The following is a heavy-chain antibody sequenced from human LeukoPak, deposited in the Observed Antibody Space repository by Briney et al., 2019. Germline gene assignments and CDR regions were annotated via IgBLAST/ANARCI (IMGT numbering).Heavy chain of an antibody. Sequence: GGSLRLSCVTSGFTFSNAWMNWVRQAPGKGLEWVGRTRSNSDGGTIDYAAPVKGRFTLSRDDSKTTLYLQMNSLQTEDTAVYYCATDFYDSTWGQGTLVTVSS. CDR3: ATDFYDST. D-gene: IGHD3-22*01. V-gene: IGHV3-15*07. CDR2: TRSNSDGGTI. CDR1: GFTFSNAW. J-gene: IGHJ5*02.